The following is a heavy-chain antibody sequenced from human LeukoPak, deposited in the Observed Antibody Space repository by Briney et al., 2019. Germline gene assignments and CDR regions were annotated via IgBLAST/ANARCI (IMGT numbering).Heavy chain of an antibody. Sequence: SETLSLTCTVSGGSISSYYWSWIRQPPGKGLEWIGYIYYSGSTNYNPSLKSRVTISVDTSKNQFSLKLGSVTAADTAVYYCARAMEGQWLVFDYWGQGTLVTVSS. CDR3: ARAMEGQWLVFDY. D-gene: IGHD6-19*01. V-gene: IGHV4-59*01. CDR1: GGSISSYY. CDR2: IYYSGST. J-gene: IGHJ4*02.